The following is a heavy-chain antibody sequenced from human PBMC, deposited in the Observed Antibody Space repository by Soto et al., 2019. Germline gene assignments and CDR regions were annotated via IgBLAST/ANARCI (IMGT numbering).Heavy chain of an antibody. J-gene: IGHJ3*02. CDR3: ARTHYYDSGGYSDAFDI. CDR1: GGSISSGDYY. CDR2: IYYSGST. D-gene: IGHD3-22*01. V-gene: IGHV4-30-4*01. Sequence: QVQLQESGPGLVKPSQTLSLTCTVSGGSISSGDYYWSWIRQPPGKGLEWIGYIYYSGSTYYNPSLKSRVTISVDTSKNQFSLKLSSVTAADTAVYYCARTHYYDSGGYSDAFDIWGQGTMVTVSS.